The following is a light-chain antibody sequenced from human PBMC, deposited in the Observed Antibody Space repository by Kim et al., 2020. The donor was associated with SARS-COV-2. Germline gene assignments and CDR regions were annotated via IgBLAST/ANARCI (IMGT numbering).Light chain of an antibody. CDR1: QSVDNN. V-gene: IGKV3-15*01. J-gene: IGKJ1*01. Sequence: DILMTQSPVTLSVSPGERATLSCRASQSVDNNLAWYQHKPGQSPSLLIFGASTRATGTPDRFSGSGSGTEFTLSISSLQSEDFAVYYCQQYHDYSWTFGQGTKVYIK. CDR2: GAS. CDR3: QQYHDYSWT.